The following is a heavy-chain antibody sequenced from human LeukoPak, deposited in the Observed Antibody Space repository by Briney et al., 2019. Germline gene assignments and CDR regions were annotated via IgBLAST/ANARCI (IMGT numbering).Heavy chain of an antibody. CDR1: GFTFSDYW. V-gene: IGHV3-7*01. D-gene: IGHD6-13*01. J-gene: IGHJ4*02. Sequence: PGGSLRLSCAAFGFTFSDYWMHWVRQAPGKGLEWVANIKQDGSEKYYVDSVKGRFTISRDNSKNTLYLEMNSLRPEDTAVYHCAKDSKVAAAGYFFDSWGQGTLVTVSS. CDR2: IKQDGSEK. CDR3: AKDSKVAAAGYFFDS.